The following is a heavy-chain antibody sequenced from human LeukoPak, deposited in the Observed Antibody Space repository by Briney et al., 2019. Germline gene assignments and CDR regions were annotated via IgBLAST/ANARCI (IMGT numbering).Heavy chain of an antibody. J-gene: IGHJ4*02. CDR2: INHSGNT. V-gene: IGHV4-34*01. CDR1: GGSFSGYY. CDR3: ARGGEDCINGVCYFNY. D-gene: IGHD2-8*01. Sequence: SETLSLTCAVYGGSFSGYYWSWIRQPPGKGLEWIGEINHSGNTNYNPSLKSRVTISVDTSKNQFSLKLSSVTAADTAVYFCARGGEDCINGVCYFNYWGQGTLVTVSS.